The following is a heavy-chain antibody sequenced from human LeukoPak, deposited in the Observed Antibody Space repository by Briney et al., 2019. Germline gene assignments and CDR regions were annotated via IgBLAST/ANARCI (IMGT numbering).Heavy chain of an antibody. J-gene: IGHJ3*02. Sequence: GGSLRLSCAASGFTFSSYWMSWVRQAPGKGLQWVANIKQDGGEIYFVDSLKGRFTISRDNTKSSLYLQMNSLRAEDTAIYYCATISENYGGYGRDAFDIWGQGTLVTVSS. D-gene: IGHD5-12*01. CDR2: IKQDGGEI. V-gene: IGHV3-7*01. CDR1: GFTFSSYW. CDR3: ATISENYGGYGRDAFDI.